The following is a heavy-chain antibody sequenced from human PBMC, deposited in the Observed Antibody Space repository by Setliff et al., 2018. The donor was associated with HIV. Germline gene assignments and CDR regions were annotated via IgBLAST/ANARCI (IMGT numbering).Heavy chain of an antibody. CDR2: IDPNGGNT. Sequence: SVKVSCKASGYTFTSYYVHWVRQAPGHGLEWMGIIDPNGGNTNFAQKFQGRVTMTRDTSTSTVYMALSSLTTDDTAVYYCAREAYSSSSVEIWGQGTLVTVSS. CDR1: GYTFTSYY. D-gene: IGHD6-13*01. CDR3: AREAYSSSSVEI. V-gene: IGHV1-46*01. J-gene: IGHJ4*02.